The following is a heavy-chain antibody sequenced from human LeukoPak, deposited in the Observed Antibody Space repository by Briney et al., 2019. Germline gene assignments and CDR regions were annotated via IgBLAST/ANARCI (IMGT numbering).Heavy chain of an antibody. CDR3: ARGRSTDY. D-gene: IGHD4-17*01. CDR1: GFTFNNYW. J-gene: IGHJ4*02. V-gene: IGHV3-7*01. CDR2: IKQDGSEK. Sequence: PGGSLRLSCAASGFTFNNYWMTWVRQAPGKGLEWVANIKQDGSEKYYGDSVKGRFTVSRDNGKNSLYLQMNSLRAEDTAVYYCARGRSTDYWGQGTLVIVSS.